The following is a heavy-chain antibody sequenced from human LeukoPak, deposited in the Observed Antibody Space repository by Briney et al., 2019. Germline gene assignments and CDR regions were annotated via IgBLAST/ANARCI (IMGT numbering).Heavy chain of an antibody. Sequence: ASVKVSCKVSGYTLTELSMHRVRQAPGKGVEWMAGFDPEDGETIYAQKFQGRVTMTEDTSTDTAYMELSSLRSEDTAVYYCAAPYYDILTGYEGFDYWGQGTLVTVSS. CDR2: FDPEDGET. V-gene: IGHV1-24*01. CDR3: AAPYYDILTGYEGFDY. D-gene: IGHD3-9*01. CDR1: GYTLTELS. J-gene: IGHJ4*02.